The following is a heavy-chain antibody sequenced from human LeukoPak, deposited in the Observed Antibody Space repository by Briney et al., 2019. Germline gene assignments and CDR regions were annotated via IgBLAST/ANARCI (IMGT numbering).Heavy chain of an antibody. J-gene: IGHJ4*02. CDR1: GYTFTSYA. Sequence: GASVKVSCKASGYTFTSYAMHWVRQAPGQRLEWMGWINAGNGNTKYSQKFQGRVTITRDTSASTAYMELSSLRPEDTAVYYCARADSGYYYDSSGYFDYWGQGTLVTVSS. CDR3: ARADSGYYYDSSGYFDY. V-gene: IGHV1-3*01. D-gene: IGHD3-22*01. CDR2: INAGNGNT.